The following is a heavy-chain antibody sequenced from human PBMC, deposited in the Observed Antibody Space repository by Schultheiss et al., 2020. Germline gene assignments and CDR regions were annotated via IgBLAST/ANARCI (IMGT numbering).Heavy chain of an antibody. D-gene: IGHD3-22*01. Sequence: GGSLRLSCAASGFTFSSYSMSWVRQAPGKGLEWVSYISSSSSTIYYADSVKGRFTISRDNAKNSLYLQMNSLRDEDTAVYYCAFLRDYDSSGYIADYFDYWGQGTLVNVYS. J-gene: IGHJ4*02. CDR2: ISSSSSTI. CDR3: AFLRDYDSSGYIADYFDY. V-gene: IGHV3-48*02. CDR1: GFTFSSYS.